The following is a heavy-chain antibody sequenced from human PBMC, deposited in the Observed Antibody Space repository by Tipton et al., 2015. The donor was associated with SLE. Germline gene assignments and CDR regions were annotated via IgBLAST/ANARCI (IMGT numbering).Heavy chain of an antibody. J-gene: IGHJ4*02. CDR3: ASLASGIAAAGFFDY. CDR2: INHSGST. CDR1: GGSFSGYY. V-gene: IGHV4-34*01. D-gene: IGHD6-13*01. Sequence: TLSLTCAVYGGSFSGYYWSWIRQPPGKGLEWIGEINHSGSTNYNPSLKSRVTISVDTSKNQFSLKLSSVTAADTAVYYCASLASGIAAAGFFDYWGQGTLVTVSS.